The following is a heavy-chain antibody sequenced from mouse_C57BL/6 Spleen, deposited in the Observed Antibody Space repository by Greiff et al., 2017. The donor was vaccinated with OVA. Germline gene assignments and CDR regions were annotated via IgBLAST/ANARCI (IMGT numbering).Heavy chain of an antibody. CDR3: TSYYYGSSGY. CDR2: IDPETGGT. V-gene: IGHV1-15*01. Sequence: QVQLQQSGAELVRPGASVTLSCKASGYTFTDYEMHWVKQTPVHGLEWIGAIDPETGGTAYNQKFKGKAILTADKSSSTAYMELRSLTSEDSAVYHCTSYYYGSSGYWGQGTTLTVSS. CDR1: GYTFTDYE. D-gene: IGHD1-1*01. J-gene: IGHJ2*01.